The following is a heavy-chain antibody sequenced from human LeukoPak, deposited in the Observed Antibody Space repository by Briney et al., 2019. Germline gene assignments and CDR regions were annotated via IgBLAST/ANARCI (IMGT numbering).Heavy chain of an antibody. CDR1: GGSISSYY. Sequence: PSETLSLTCTVSGGSISSYYWSWIRQPPGKGLEWIGYIYYSGSTNYNPSLKSRVTISVDTSKNQFSLKLSSVTAADTAVYYCARGVSYGSGSYYPSPFDYWGQGTLVTVSS. V-gene: IGHV4-59*01. J-gene: IGHJ4*02. CDR3: ARGVSYGSGSYYPSPFDY. CDR2: IYYSGST. D-gene: IGHD3-10*01.